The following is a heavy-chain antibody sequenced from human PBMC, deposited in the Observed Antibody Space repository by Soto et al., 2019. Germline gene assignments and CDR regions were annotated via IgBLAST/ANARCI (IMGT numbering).Heavy chain of an antibody. Sequence: SVKVSCKASGGTFSSYAISWVRQAPGQGLERMGGIIPISGTANYAQKFQGRVTITADESTSTAYMELSSLRSEDTAVYYCARSQGSSTSLEIYYYYYYGMDVWGQGTTVTVSS. CDR3: ARSQGSSTSLEIYYYYYYGMDV. D-gene: IGHD2-2*01. J-gene: IGHJ6*02. CDR1: GGTFSSYA. V-gene: IGHV1-69*13. CDR2: IIPISGTA.